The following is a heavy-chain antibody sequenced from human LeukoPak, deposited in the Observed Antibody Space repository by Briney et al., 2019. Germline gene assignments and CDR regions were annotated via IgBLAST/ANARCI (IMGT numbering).Heavy chain of an antibody. CDR3: ARVDSSSWYGGNYFDY. V-gene: IGHV4-4*07. Sequence: PSETLSLTCTVSGGSISSYYWSWIRQPAGKGLEWIGRIYTSGSTNYNPSLKGRVTMSVDTSKNQFSLKLSSVTAADTAVYYCARVDSSSWYGGNYFDYWGQGTLVTVSS. D-gene: IGHD6-13*01. CDR2: IYTSGST. J-gene: IGHJ4*02. CDR1: GGSISSYY.